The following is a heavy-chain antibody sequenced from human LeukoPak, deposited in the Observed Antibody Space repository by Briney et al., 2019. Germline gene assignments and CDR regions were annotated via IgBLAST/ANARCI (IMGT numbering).Heavy chain of an antibody. CDR3: ARAGDSSGNLNY. Sequence: GGSLRLSCAASGFTFSSSGMHWVRQAPGKGLEWVALTWFDGSSEYYGDSVKGRFTISRDNSKNTLHLQMSSLRAEDTAVYYCARAGDSSGNLNYWGQGTLVTVSS. CDR1: GFTFSSSG. J-gene: IGHJ4*02. D-gene: IGHD3-22*01. V-gene: IGHV3-33*01. CDR2: TWFDGSSE.